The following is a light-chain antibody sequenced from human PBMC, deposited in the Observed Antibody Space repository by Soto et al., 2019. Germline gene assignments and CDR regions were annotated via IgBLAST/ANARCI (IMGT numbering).Light chain of an antibody. CDR2: GAS. CDR3: QQYHNWWT. Sequence: EIVMTQSPATLSVSPGERATLSCRASQSVSSNLVWYQQKPGQAPSVLIYGASTRATGVPARFSGSGSGTEFTLTISSLQSEDFAVYYCQQYHNWWTF. V-gene: IGKV3-15*01. J-gene: IGKJ1*01. CDR1: QSVSSN.